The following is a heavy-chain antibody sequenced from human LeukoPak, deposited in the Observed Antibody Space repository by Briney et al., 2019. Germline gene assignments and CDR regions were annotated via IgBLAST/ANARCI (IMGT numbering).Heavy chain of an antibody. CDR1: GFTFSSYA. J-gene: IGHJ4*02. CDR3: ATMYYDFWSGYLGYDDY. D-gene: IGHD3-3*01. V-gene: IGHV3-30-3*01. CDR2: ISYDGSNK. Sequence: PGGSLRLSCAASGFTFSSYAMHWVRQAPGKGLEWVAVISYDGSNKYYADSVKGRFTISRDNSKNTLYLQMNSLRAEDTAVYYCATMYYDFWSGYLGYDDYWGQGTLVTVSS.